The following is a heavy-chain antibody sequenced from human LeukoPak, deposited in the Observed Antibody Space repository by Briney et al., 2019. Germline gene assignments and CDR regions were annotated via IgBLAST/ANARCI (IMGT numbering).Heavy chain of an antibody. CDR3: ARRKEKGSGWPPHWYFDL. J-gene: IGHJ2*01. D-gene: IGHD6-19*01. Sequence: SETLSLTCTVSGGSISSYYWSWIRQPPGKGLEWIGYIYYSGSTNYNPSLKSRVTISVDTSKNQFSLKLSSVTAADTAVYYCARRKEKGSGWPPHWYFDLWGRGTLVTVSS. V-gene: IGHV4-59*08. CDR1: GGSISSYY. CDR2: IYYSGST.